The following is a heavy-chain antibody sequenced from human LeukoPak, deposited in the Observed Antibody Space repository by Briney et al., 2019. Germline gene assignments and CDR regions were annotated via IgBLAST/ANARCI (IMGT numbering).Heavy chain of an antibody. V-gene: IGHV3-23*01. Sequence: PGGSLRPSCAASGFTFSTYAMSWVRQAPGKGLEWVSALSGSGGSSYYADSVRGRFTISRDNSKNTLYLQMNSLRAEDTAVYYCAKERTSEGYFDYWGQGTLVTVSS. CDR1: GFTFSTYA. CDR2: LSGSGGSS. CDR3: AKERTSEGYFDY. J-gene: IGHJ4*02. D-gene: IGHD1-1*01.